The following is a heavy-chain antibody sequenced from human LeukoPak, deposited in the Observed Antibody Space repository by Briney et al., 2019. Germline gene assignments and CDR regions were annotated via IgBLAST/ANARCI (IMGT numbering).Heavy chain of an antibody. CDR3: ARQAFTIVAKHFHYYYYYGMDV. V-gene: IGHV4-4*07. D-gene: IGHD5-12*01. Sequence: PSETLSLTCTVSGGSISSYYWSWIRQPAGKGLEWIGRIYTSGSTYYNPSLKSRVTISVDTSKNQFSLKLSSVTAADTAVYYCARQAFTIVAKHFHYYYYYGMDVWGQGTTVTVSS. CDR1: GGSISSYY. CDR2: IYTSGST. J-gene: IGHJ6*02.